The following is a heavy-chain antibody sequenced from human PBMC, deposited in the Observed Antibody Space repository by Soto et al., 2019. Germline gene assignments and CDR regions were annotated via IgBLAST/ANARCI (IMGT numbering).Heavy chain of an antibody. Sequence: SETLSLTCTVSGGSISSYYWTWIRQPAGKGLEWIGRIYSSGSTNYNPSLKSRVTMSVDTSKNQFSLKLSSVAAADTAVYYCARDEQQWRGFDCWGQGTLVTVSS. CDR1: GGSISSYY. CDR2: IYSSGST. CDR3: ARDEQQWRGFDC. J-gene: IGHJ4*02. V-gene: IGHV4-4*07. D-gene: IGHD6-19*01.